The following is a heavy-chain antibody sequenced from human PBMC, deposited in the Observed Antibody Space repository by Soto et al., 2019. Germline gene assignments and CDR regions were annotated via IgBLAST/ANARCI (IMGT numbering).Heavy chain of an antibody. CDR1: DDSINSDKYY. V-gene: IGHV4-39*01. D-gene: IGHD3-9*01. J-gene: IGHJ4*02. CDR3: ARLEGLATISYYFDF. CDR2: IYYRGNA. Sequence: QLQLQESGPGLVKPSETLSLTCSVSDDSINSDKYYWGWIRQPPGKGLEWIGSIYYRGNAYYNPSLQTRVTISLDKSKSQFSLKLNFVTAADSAVYFCARLEGLATISYYFDFWGREPWSPSPQ.